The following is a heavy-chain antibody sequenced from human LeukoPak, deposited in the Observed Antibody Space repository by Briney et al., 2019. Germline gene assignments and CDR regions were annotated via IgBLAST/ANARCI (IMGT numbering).Heavy chain of an antibody. CDR2: IRYDGSNK. CDR3: AKVGYCSSTSCYTNYYYMDV. CDR1: GFTFSSYG. J-gene: IGHJ6*03. V-gene: IGHV3-30*02. Sequence: GGSLRLSCAASGFTFSSYGMHWVSQAPGKGLEWVAFIRYDGSNKYYADSVKGRFTISRDNSKNTLYLQMNSLRAEDTAVYYCAKVGYCSSTSCYTNYYYMDVWGKGTTVTVSS. D-gene: IGHD2-2*02.